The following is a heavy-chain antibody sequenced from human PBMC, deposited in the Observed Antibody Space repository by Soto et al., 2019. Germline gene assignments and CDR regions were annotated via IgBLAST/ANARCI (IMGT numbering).Heavy chain of an antibody. CDR2: IFHGGNI. J-gene: IGHJ4*02. CDR1: GDSVNTGDW. V-gene: IGHV4-4*02. Sequence: PSETLSLTCAVSGDSVNTGDWWNWVRQPPGKGLEWIGEIFHGGNINYNPFLKSRATTSVDKSKNQISLSLNSVTAADTAVYYCARDHHYGSSWAFDYWGQGALVTVSS. CDR3: ARDHHYGSSWAFDY. D-gene: IGHD6-13*01.